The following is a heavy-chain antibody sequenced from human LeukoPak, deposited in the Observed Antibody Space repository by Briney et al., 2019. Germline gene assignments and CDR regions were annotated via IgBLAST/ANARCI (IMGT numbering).Heavy chain of an antibody. CDR3: AHRPPRRDGYNLFDY. D-gene: IGHD5-24*01. Sequence: SGPTLVKPTQTLTLTCTFSGFSLSTNGVGVGWIRQPPGQALEWLALIYRDDDKRYKSSLKNRLTITRGTSENQVVLTLTNMDPVDTATYYCAHRPPRRDGYNLFDYWGREPWSPSPQ. J-gene: IGHJ4*02. CDR1: GFSLSTNGVG. V-gene: IGHV2-5*02. CDR2: IYRDDDK.